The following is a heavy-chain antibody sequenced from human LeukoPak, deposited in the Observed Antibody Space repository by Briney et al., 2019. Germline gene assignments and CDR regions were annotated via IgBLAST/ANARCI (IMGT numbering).Heavy chain of an antibody. J-gene: IGHJ4*02. D-gene: IGHD5-12*01. V-gene: IGHV3-23*01. CDR3: ANSVATALGTTYDY. CDR1: GFAFSSYA. CDR2: ISGSGGST. Sequence: GGSLRLSCAASGFAFSSYAMSWVRQAPGKGLEWVSAISGSGGSTYYADSVKGRFTISRDNSKNTLYLQMNSLRAEDTAVYYCANSVATALGTTYDYWGQGTLVTVSS.